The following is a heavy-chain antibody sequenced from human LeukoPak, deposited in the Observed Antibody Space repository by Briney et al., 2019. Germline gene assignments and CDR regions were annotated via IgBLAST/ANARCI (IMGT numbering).Heavy chain of an antibody. Sequence: GASVKVSCKASGYTFTSYGISWVRQAPGQGLEWMGWISAYNDNTNYAQKLQDRVTMTTDTSTSTAYMELRSLRSDDTAVYYCARDLGRYSYGYYFDXXXQGTLXTVSS. V-gene: IGHV1-18*01. CDR1: GYTFTSYG. J-gene: IGHJ4*02. D-gene: IGHD5-18*01. CDR3: ARDLGRYSYGYYFDX. CDR2: ISAYNDNT.